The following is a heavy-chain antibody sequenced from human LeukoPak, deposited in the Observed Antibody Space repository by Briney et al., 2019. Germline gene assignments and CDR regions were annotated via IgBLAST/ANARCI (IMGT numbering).Heavy chain of an antibody. D-gene: IGHD3-22*01. J-gene: IGHJ3*02. Sequence: GASVRVSCKASGGTFSSYAISWVRQAPGQGLEWMGRIIPILGIANYAQKFQGRVTITADKSTSTAYMELSRLRSEDTAVYYCARIGAMYYYDSSRGAFDIWGQGTLVTVSS. CDR1: GGTFSSYA. V-gene: IGHV1-69*04. CDR2: IIPILGIA. CDR3: ARIGAMYYYDSSRGAFDI.